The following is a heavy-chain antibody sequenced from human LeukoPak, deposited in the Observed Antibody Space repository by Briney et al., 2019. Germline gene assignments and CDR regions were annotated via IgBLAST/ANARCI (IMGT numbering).Heavy chain of an antibody. CDR3: ARGIAVAANWFDP. CDR2: IYYSGST. D-gene: IGHD6-19*01. J-gene: IGHJ5*02. Sequence: PSETLSLTCTVVGGSVSSGSYYWSWIRQPPGKGLEWIGSIYYSGSTYYNPSLKSRVTISVDTSKNQFSLKLSSVTAADTAVYHCARGIAVAANWFDPWGQGTLVTVSS. CDR1: GGSVSSGSYY. V-gene: IGHV4-39*01.